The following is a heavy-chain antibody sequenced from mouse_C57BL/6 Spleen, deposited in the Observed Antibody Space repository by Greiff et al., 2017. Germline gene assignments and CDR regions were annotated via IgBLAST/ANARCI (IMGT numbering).Heavy chain of an antibody. CDR2: ISNGGGST. CDR3: ARLRCYCGSSYWYFEV. J-gene: IGHJ1*03. D-gene: IGHD1-1*01. CDR1: GFTFSDYY. V-gene: IGHV5-12*01. Sequence: EVQLVESGGGLVQPGGSLKLSCAASGFTFSDYYMYWVRQTPEKRLEWVAYISNGGGSTYYPDTVKGRFTISRDNAKNTLYLQRSRLKSEDTAMYYCARLRCYCGSSYWYFEVWGTGTTVTVSS.